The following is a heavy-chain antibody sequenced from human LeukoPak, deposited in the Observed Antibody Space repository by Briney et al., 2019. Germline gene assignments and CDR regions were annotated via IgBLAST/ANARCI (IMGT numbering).Heavy chain of an antibody. Sequence: ASVKVSCKASGYTFTSYAMHWVRQAPGQRLEWMGWINAGNGNTKYSQKFQGRVTITRDTSASTAYMELSSLRSEDTAVYYCARESSSWYGGPDYWGQGTLVTVSS. CDR1: GYTFTSYA. V-gene: IGHV1-3*01. J-gene: IGHJ4*02. CDR3: ARESSSWYGGPDY. CDR2: INAGNGNT. D-gene: IGHD6-13*01.